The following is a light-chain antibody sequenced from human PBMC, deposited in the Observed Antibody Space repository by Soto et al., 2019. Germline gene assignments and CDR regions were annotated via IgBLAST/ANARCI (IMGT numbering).Light chain of an antibody. V-gene: IGKV3-20*01. CDR2: GAS. CDR1: QSVSSSY. J-gene: IGKJ5*01. CDR3: QQYGSPIT. Sequence: EIVLTQSPGTLSLSPGERATLSCRASQSVSSSYLAWYKQKPGQAPRLLIYGASSRATGIPDRFSGSGSGTDFTLTIRRLEPEDFAVYYCQQYGSPITFGQGTRLEIK.